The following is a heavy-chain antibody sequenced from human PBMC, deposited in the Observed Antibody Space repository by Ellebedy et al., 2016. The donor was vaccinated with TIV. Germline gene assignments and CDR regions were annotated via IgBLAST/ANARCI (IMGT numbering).Heavy chain of an antibody. CDR3: ARSRSSGWLHTPDY. J-gene: IGHJ4*02. CDR1: GYTFTSYF. Sequence: AASVKVSCKASGYTFTSYFMHWLRQAPGQGLEWMGIINPSGGSTTYTQKLQGRVTMTRDTSTRTVYMELSSLRSEDTAVYYCARSRSSGWLHTPDYWGQGTLVTVSS. V-gene: IGHV1-46*04. D-gene: IGHD6-19*01. CDR2: INPSGGST.